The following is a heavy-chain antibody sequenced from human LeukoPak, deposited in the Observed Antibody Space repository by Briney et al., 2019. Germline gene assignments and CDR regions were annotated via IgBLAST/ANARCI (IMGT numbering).Heavy chain of an antibody. V-gene: IGHV4-59*12. J-gene: IGHJ6*04. CDR3: AREGYGEINCSGGSCYFRGMDV. Sequence: SETLSLTCTVSGGSISSYYWSWIRQPPGKGLEWIGYIYYSGSTNYNPSLKSRVTTSVDTSKNQFSLKLSSVTAADTAVYYCAREGYGEINCSGGSCYFRGMDVWGKGTTVTVSS. CDR2: IYYSGST. D-gene: IGHD2-15*01. CDR1: GGSISSYY.